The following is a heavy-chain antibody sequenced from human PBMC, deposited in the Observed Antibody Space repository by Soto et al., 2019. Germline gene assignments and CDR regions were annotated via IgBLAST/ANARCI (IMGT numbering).Heavy chain of an antibody. V-gene: IGHV3-23*01. Sequence: GGSLRLSCAASGFTFSGYAMSWVRQAPGKGLEWISAISGSGTNAYYADSVQGRFTISRDNSKNTLHLQMNSLRADDTAIYYCAKDRAYGDYVAAYYYYGMDVWRQGTTVTVSS. J-gene: IGHJ6*02. CDR3: AKDRAYGDYVAAYYYYGMDV. CDR1: GFTFSGYA. D-gene: IGHD4-17*01. CDR2: ISGSGTNA.